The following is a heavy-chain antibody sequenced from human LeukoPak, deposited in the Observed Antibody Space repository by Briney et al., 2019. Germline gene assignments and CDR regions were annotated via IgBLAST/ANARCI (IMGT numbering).Heavy chain of an antibody. CDR1: GYTFTNYD. J-gene: IGHJ4*02. CDR3: ARGPPNWGYDY. CDR2: MSPNSGDT. D-gene: IGHD7-27*01. V-gene: IGHV1-8*01. Sequence: ASVKVSFKASGYTFTNYDFNRVRQATGQRPEWMGWMSPNSGDTGYAQKFQDRVTMTRNTSISTAYMELSSLRSDDTAVYYCARGPPNWGYDYWGPGTLVTVSS.